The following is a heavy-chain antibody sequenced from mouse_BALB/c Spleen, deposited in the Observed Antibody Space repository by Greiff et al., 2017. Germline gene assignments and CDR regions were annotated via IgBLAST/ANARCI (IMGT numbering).Heavy chain of an antibody. CDR3: ARGSRYYFDY. CDR1: GYSITSDYA. J-gene: IGHJ2*01. Sequence: DVQLQESGPGLVKPSQSLSLTCTVTGYSITSDYAWNWIRQFPGNKLEWMGYISYSGSTSYNPSLKSRISITRDTSKNQFFLQLNSVTTEDTATYYCARGSRYYFDYWGQGTTLTVSS. CDR2: ISYSGST. V-gene: IGHV3-2*02.